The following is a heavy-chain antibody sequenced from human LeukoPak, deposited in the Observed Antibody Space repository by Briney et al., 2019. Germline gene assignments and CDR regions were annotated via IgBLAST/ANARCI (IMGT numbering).Heavy chain of an antibody. Sequence: SETLSLTCTVSGGSISSYYWSWIRQPPGKGLEWIGYIYYSGSTNYNPSLKSRVTISVDTSKNQFSLKLSSVTAADTAVYYCARAGMVEAFDNWGQGTMVTVSS. D-gene: IGHD2-8*01. CDR2: IYYSGST. V-gene: IGHV4-59*08. CDR3: ARAGMVEAFDN. J-gene: IGHJ3*02. CDR1: GGSISSYY.